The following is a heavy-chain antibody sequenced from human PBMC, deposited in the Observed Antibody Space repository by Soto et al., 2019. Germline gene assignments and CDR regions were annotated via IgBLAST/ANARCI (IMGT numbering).Heavy chain of an antibody. D-gene: IGHD4-4*01. CDR3: AREASAVISLDY. CDR1: GYIFTAYS. J-gene: IGHJ4*02. Sequence: QVQLEHSATEVKKPGASVKVSCKASGYIFTAYSMHWVRQAPGQGLEWVGWVNPNSGDTIYAQKFQGRVNLMTDTSIKTAYMELHGLKSDDTATYYCAREASAVISLDYWGQGTLVIVSS. CDR2: VNPNSGDT. V-gene: IGHV1-2*02.